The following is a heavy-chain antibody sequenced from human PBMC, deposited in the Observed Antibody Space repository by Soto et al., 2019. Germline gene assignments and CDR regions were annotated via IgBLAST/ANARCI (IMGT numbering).Heavy chain of an antibody. D-gene: IGHD3-22*01. CDR1: GFPFSSCS. V-gene: IGHV3-21*01. CDR3: ARDPDHYDSSGYYSIDY. J-gene: IGHJ4*02. CDR2: ISSTSSYI. Sequence: PGGSLRLSCAASGFPFSSCSMNWVRQAPGKGLEWVSFISSTSSYIYYADSVKGRFTISRDNAKNSLFLQMNSLRAEDTAVYYCARDPDHYDSSGYYSIDYWGQGTLVTVSS.